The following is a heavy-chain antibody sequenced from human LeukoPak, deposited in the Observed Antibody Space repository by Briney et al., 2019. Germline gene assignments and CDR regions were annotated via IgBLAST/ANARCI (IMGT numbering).Heavy chain of an antibody. CDR3: ARHGYYYFDY. Sequence: GGSLRLSCTASGFPFSTYWLSWVRQAPGKGLEWVASIKQDGSKKFHVDSVKGRFTISRDNAESSLYLQMNSLRAEDTAVYYCARHGYYYFDYWGQGTLVTVSS. V-gene: IGHV3-7*01. D-gene: IGHD2-21*01. J-gene: IGHJ4*02. CDR2: IKQDGSKK. CDR1: GFPFSTYW.